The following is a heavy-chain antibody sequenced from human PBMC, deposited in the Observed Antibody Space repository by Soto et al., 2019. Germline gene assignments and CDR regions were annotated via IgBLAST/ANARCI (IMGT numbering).Heavy chain of an antibody. J-gene: IGHJ6*02. D-gene: IGHD6-19*01. Sequence: VKVSCKASGYTFTSYYMHWVRQAPGQGLEWMGIINPSGGSTNYAQKLQGRVTMTRDTSTRTVYMEVSGLRSEDTAVYYCARDRSPRPVHYGMDVWGQGTTVTVSS. CDR2: INPSGGST. CDR1: GYTFTSYY. V-gene: IGHV1-46*01. CDR3: ARDRSPRPVHYGMDV.